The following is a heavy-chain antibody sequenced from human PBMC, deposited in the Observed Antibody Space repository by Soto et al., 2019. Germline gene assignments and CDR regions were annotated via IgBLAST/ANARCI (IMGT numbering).Heavy chain of an antibody. V-gene: IGHV1-69*04. D-gene: IGHD2-15*01. CDR1: GGSFSSYT. J-gene: IGHJ6*03. Sequence: ASVKPSCKACGGSFSSYTISWVRQAPRQGLEWMGRIIPILGIANYAQKFQGRVTITADKSTSTAYMELSSLRSEDTAVYYCARDLRGYCSGGSCYSAYYYYYMDVWGKGTTVTVSS. CDR2: IIPILGIA. CDR3: ARDLRGYCSGGSCYSAYYYYYMDV.